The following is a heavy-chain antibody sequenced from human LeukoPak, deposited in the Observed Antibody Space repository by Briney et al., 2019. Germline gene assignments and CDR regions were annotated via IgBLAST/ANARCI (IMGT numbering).Heavy chain of an antibody. J-gene: IGHJ3*02. D-gene: IGHD3-3*01. CDR2: IYHSGST. CDR1: GGSISSGGYS. Sequence: SETLSLTCAVSGGSISSGGYSWSWIRQPPGKGLEWIGYIYHSGSTYYNPSLKSRVTISVDRSKNQFSLKLSSVTAADTAVYYCARVLGPQLRSLGAFDIWGQGTMVTVSS. V-gene: IGHV4-30-2*01. CDR3: ARVLGPQLRSLGAFDI.